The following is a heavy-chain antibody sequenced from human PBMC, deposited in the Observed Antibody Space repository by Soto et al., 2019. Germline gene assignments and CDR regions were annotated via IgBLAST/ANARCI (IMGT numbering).Heavy chain of an antibody. CDR1: GFIFGNFW. V-gene: IGHV3-7*01. CDR3: ARVVYSNGWIFHY. J-gene: IGHJ4*01. CDR2: IKQDGSEK. D-gene: IGHD6-19*01. Sequence: EVQLVESGGGLVQPGESLRLSCAASGFIFGNFWMSWVRQAPGKGLEWVANIKQDGSEKYYVDSVKGRFTLSRDNAKNSLHLQMNGLKAEDTAMYLCARVVYSNGWIFHYWGQGTLVTVSS.